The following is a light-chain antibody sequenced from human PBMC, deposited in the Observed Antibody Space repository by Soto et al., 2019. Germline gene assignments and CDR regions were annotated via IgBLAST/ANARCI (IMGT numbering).Light chain of an antibody. Sequence: QSVLTQPPSASGSPGQSVTISCTGTSSDVGGYNFVSWYQQYPGKVPKLMVYEVNKRPSGVPDLFSGSKSGNTASLTVSGLQAEDEADYYCTSYAGGNNVFGTGTKVTVL. CDR3: TSYAGGNNV. CDR1: SSDVGGYNF. CDR2: EVN. V-gene: IGLV2-8*01. J-gene: IGLJ1*01.